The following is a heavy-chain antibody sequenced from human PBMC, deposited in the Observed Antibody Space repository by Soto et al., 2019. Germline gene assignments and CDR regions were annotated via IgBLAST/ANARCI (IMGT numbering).Heavy chain of an antibody. CDR2: IYYSGST. V-gene: IGHV4-39*01. J-gene: IGHJ6*03. CDR3: ASPRIFSGYDGATGYYMDV. D-gene: IGHD5-12*01. CDR1: GGSIRSSSYY. Sequence: PSATLSLTCTVSGGSIRSSSYYWGWIRQPPGKGQEWIGSIYYSGSTYYHPSLKSRDTISVHTSKNQFSLKLSSVTAADMAVYYCASPRIFSGYDGATGYYMDVWGKGTTVTVSS.